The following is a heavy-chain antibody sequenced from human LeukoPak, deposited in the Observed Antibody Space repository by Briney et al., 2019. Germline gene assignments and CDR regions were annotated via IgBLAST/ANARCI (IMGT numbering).Heavy chain of an antibody. CDR2: INHSGST. CDR1: GGSSSGYY. D-gene: IGHD2-2*01. CDR3: ARGRTGYHLLPTKKDYSYYYMDV. J-gene: IGHJ6*03. V-gene: IGHV4-34*01. Sequence: SETLSLTCAVYGGSSSGYYWSWIRQPPGKGLEWIGEINHSGSTNYNPSLKSRVTISVDTSKNQFSLKLSSVTAADTAVYYCARGRTGYHLLPTKKDYSYYYMDVWDKGTTVTVSS.